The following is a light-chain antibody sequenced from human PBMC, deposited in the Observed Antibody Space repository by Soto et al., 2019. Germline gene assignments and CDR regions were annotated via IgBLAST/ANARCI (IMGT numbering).Light chain of an antibody. CDR3: QQYSTAPLT. J-gene: IGKJ1*01. CDR1: QSVSSN. CDR2: GAS. V-gene: IGKV3-20*01. Sequence: EFVLTQSPGTLSLSPGERATLSCRASQSVSSNLAWYQQKPGQAPRLVIYGASNRATGIPDRFSASGSGTDFTLTISRLEPEDFAVYYCQQYSTAPLTFGQGTKVDIK.